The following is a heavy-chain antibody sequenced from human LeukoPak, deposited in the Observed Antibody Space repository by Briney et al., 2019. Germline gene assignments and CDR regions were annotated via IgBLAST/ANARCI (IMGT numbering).Heavy chain of an antibody. V-gene: IGHV3-21*01. J-gene: IGHJ4*02. Sequence: GGSLRLSCAASGFTFSSYSMNWVRQAPGKGLEWVSSISSSSSYIYYADSVKGRFTISRDNAKNSLYLQMNSLRAEDTAVYYCASEDPGYSSGPLDYWGQGTLVTVSS. D-gene: IGHD6-19*01. CDR1: GFTFSSYS. CDR2: ISSSSSYI. CDR3: ASEDPGYSSGPLDY.